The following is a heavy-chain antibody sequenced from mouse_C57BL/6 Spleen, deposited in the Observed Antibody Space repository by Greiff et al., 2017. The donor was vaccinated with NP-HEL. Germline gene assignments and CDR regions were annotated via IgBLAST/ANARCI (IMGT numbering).Heavy chain of an antibody. CDR1: GYTFTSYW. J-gene: IGHJ4*01. CDR2: INPSSGYT. CDR3: ARRSPSDDMDY. D-gene: IGHD2-10*02. Sequence: QVQLQQSGAELAKPGASVKLSCKASGYTFTSYWMHWVKQRPGQGLEWIGYINPSSGYTKYNQKFKDKATLTADKSSSTAYMQLSSLTYDDAAVYYCARRSPSDDMDYWGQGTSVTVSS. V-gene: IGHV1-7*01.